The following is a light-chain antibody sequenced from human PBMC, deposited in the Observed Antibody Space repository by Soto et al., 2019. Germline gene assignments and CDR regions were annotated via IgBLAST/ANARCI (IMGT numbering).Light chain of an antibody. CDR1: QNVGTY. J-gene: IGKJ2*01. CDR2: DAS. V-gene: IGKV3-11*01. Sequence: EIVLTQSPDTLSLSPGERATLSCRASQNVGTYLTWFQQKPGQAPRRLIYDASTRVSGVPDRFSGSGSGTDFTLTISSLEPEDFAFYYCQQCYKWHMYTFGQGTKLEIK. CDR3: QQCYKWHMYT.